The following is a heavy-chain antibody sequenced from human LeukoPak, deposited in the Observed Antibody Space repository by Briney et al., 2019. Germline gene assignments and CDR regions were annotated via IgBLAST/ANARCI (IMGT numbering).Heavy chain of an antibody. Sequence: SETLSLTCAVSGGSITSSYWSWIRQSPGKGLEWIGYIHYTGSTNYNPSLKSRVTMLIDTSKNQFSLKLSSVTAADTAVYYCARGRYSAGDNWFDPWGQGTLVTVSS. V-gene: IGHV4-59*01. CDR2: IHYTGST. CDR3: ARGRYSAGDNWFDP. CDR1: GGSITSSY. D-gene: IGHD3-9*01. J-gene: IGHJ5*02.